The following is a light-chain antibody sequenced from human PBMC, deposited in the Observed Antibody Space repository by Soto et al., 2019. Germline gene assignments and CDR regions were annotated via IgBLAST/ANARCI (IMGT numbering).Light chain of an antibody. V-gene: IGLV2-14*01. CDR2: EVS. Sequence: QSALTQPASVSGSPGQSITISCTGTSSDIGGYDYVSWYQQHTGKAPKLMIYEVSNRPSGVSNRFSGSKSGSTASLTISGLQAEDEADYYCSSYTSSITRVFGTGTKLTVL. CDR1: SSDIGGYDY. J-gene: IGLJ1*01. CDR3: SSYTSSITRV.